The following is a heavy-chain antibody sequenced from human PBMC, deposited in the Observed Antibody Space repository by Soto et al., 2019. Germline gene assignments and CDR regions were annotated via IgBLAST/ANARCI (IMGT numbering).Heavy chain of an antibody. J-gene: IGHJ3*02. CDR1: KFTFSSFA. V-gene: IGHV3-23*01. CDR3: AKDPRITIFGVVIGGDAFDI. CDR2: ISGSGGST. Sequence: PGGSLRLSCAASKFTFSSFAMSWVRQAPGKGLEWVSGISGSGGSTYYADSVKGRFTISRDNSKNTLYLQMNSLRAEDTAVYYCAKDPRITIFGVVIGGDAFDIWGQGTMVIVSS. D-gene: IGHD3-3*01.